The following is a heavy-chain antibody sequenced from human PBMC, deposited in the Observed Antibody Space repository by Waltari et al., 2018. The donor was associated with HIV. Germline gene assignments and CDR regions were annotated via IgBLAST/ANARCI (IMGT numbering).Heavy chain of an antibody. J-gene: IGHJ6*02. CDR1: GYSISSGYY. Sequence: QVQLQESGPGLVKPSETLSLTCTVSGYSISSGYYWGWIRQPPGKGLEWLGSIYHSGSTYYNPSLKSRVTISVDTSKNQFSLKLSSVTAADTAVYYCARDRRERPGTRRGYYYGMDVWGQGTTVTVSS. CDR2: IYHSGST. D-gene: IGHD3-10*01. CDR3: ARDRRERPGTRRGYYYGMDV. V-gene: IGHV4-38-2*02.